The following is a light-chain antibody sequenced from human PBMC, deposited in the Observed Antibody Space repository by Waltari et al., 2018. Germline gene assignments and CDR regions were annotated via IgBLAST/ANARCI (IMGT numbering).Light chain of an antibody. CDR2: EVT. CDR1: NSDVGNYNL. Sequence: QAALTQPASVSGSPGQSITISCTGSNSDVGNYNLVSWYQKHPGKAPKLIIYEVTNRPSGFSDRFSGFKTGNTASLTISGLQAEDEADYYCCSYAGSWIWVFGGGTELTVL. CDR3: CSYAGSWIWV. V-gene: IGLV2-23*02. J-gene: IGLJ3*02.